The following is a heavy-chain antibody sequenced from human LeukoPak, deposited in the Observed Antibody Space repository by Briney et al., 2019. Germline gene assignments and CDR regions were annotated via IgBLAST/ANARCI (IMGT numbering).Heavy chain of an antibody. CDR3: AGEWDGSGSYYNPRDFDY. J-gene: IGHJ4*02. D-gene: IGHD3-10*01. Sequence: SETLSLTCTVSGYSISSGYYWGWIRQPPGKGLEWIGSIYHSGSTYYNPSLKSRVTISVDTSKNQFSLKLSSVTAADTAVYYCAGEWDGSGSYYNPRDFDYWGQGTLVTVSS. CDR2: IYHSGST. CDR1: GYSISSGYY. V-gene: IGHV4-38-2*02.